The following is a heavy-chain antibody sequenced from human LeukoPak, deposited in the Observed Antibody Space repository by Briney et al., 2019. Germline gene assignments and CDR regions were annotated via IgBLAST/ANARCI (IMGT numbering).Heavy chain of an antibody. Sequence: AGGSLRLSCKASGFTFSSYPMDWVRQAPGKGLEWVAIMSDDGTNKYYADSVKGRFTISRDDSNNTVYLQMNSLRVDDTAIYFCARGKFFDIWGQGTMVTVSS. CDR1: GFTFSSYP. J-gene: IGHJ3*02. V-gene: IGHV3-30-3*01. CDR2: MSDDGTNK. CDR3: ARGKFFDI.